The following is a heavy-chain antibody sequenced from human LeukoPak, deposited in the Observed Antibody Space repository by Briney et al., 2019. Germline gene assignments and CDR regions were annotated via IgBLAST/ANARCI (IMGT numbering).Heavy chain of an antibody. CDR1: GFTFSTYS. J-gene: IGHJ6*02. Sequence: GGSLRLSCAASGFTFSTYSTNWVRQAPGKGLEWVSYISSRSSTIYHVDSVKGRFTISRDNAKNSLYLQMNSLRAEDTAVYYCARDLDTYYGMDVWGQGTTVTVSS. D-gene: IGHD5-18*01. CDR3: ARDLDTYYGMDV. V-gene: IGHV3-48*01. CDR2: ISSRSSTI.